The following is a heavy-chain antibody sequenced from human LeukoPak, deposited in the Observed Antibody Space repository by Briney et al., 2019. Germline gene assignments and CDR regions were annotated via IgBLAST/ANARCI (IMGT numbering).Heavy chain of an antibody. J-gene: IGHJ4*02. CDR2: INPNSDNT. Sequence: ASVKVSCKASGYTFSSFDMNWVRQAPGQGLELMGWINPNSDNTVYGQKFQGRLTLTRDTSTSTAYMELSSLTSDDTAVYFCARSVAGQGYWGQGTLVTVSS. D-gene: IGHD6-19*01. V-gene: IGHV1-8*01. CDR3: ARSVAGQGY. CDR1: GYTFSSFD.